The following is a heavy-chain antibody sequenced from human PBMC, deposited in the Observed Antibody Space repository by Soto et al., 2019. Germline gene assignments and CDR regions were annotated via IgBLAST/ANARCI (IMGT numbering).Heavy chain of an antibody. Sequence: GESLKISCKASGYDFASYWLGWVRQMPGKGLEWMGVIYPGDSDFRSSPSFEGLVTFFVDKSMNTAYLQWSSLKASDTAMYYCARRDKYYYDSSGYYAPSGYYGMDVWGQGTTVTVSS. CDR1: GYDFASYW. CDR2: IYPGDSDF. D-gene: IGHD3-22*01. J-gene: IGHJ6*02. V-gene: IGHV5-51*01. CDR3: ARRDKYYYDSSGYYAPSGYYGMDV.